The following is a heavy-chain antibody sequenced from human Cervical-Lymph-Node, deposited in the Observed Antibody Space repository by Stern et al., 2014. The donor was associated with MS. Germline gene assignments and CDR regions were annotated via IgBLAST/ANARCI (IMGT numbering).Heavy chain of an antibody. CDR2: ISSSGDNS. CDR3: AKDRESYSSSRSVDY. J-gene: IGHJ4*02. V-gene: IGHV3-23*04. CDR1: GFTFRSYA. Sequence: VQLVESGGGLVQPGGSLRLSCAASGFTFRSYAMTWVRQAPGKGLEWVSTISSSGDNSYYADSVKGRLTISRDNSNNTLYLQMHSLRAEDTALYYCAKDRESYSSSRSVDYWGQGTLVTVSS. D-gene: IGHD6-13*01.